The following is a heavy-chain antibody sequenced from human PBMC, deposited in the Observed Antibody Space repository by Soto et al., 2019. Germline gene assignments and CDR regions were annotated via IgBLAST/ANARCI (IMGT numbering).Heavy chain of an antibody. CDR2: TYYRSQWHY. V-gene: IGHV6-1*01. J-gene: IGHJ2*01. Sequence: SQTLSLTCAISGDSVSSNSATWNCIRQSPSRGLEWLGRTYYRSQWHYDYAISVRSRITINPETSKNQFSLHVISVTPEDTAVYYCARDTGYWHFDLWGRGTLVTVSS. CDR1: GDSVSSNSAT. CDR3: ARDTGYWHFDL. D-gene: IGHD2-8*02.